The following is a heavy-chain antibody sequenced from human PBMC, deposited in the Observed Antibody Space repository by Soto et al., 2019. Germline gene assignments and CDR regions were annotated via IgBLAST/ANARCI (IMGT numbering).Heavy chain of an antibody. Sequence: PSDTLSLTCTFSVFSIISIIYYLCFIRQPPGKGLEWIGSIYYSGSTYYNPSLKSRVTISVDTSKNQFYLKLSSVTAADTAVYYCASLVVAEDADDYFESWGQGTPVNVSS. CDR1: VFSIISIIYY. CDR2: IYYSGST. D-gene: IGHD6-13*01. CDR3: ASLVVAEDADDYFES. J-gene: IGHJ4*02. V-gene: IGHV4-39*01.